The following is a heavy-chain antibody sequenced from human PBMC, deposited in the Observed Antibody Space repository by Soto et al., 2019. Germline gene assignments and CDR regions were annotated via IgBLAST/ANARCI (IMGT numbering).Heavy chain of an antibody. CDR3: TKSHSTALVPYYFDY. D-gene: IGHD5-18*01. CDR1: GFTFSSYA. CDR2: MSSDGSNT. J-gene: IGHJ4*02. Sequence: QVRLVESGGGVVQPGTSLRLSCAASGFTFSSYAIHWVRQAPGKGLEWVAFMSSDGSNTFYADSVRGRFTVSRDNSKSTLYLQMNGLMSEDTAVYYCTKSHSTALVPYYFDYWGQGTLVTVSS. V-gene: IGHV3-30*18.